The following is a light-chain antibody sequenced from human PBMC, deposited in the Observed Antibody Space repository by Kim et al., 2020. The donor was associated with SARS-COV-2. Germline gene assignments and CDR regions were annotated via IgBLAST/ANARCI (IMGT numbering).Light chain of an antibody. V-gene: IGKV3-11*01. Sequence: WSPAQRATLICRDTQRVNSALSQYQQKPGQAPRLLCYDASHSATGIPASFSGSGAGTDFTLTISTLGTEDFAVYYCQQRSIWPLTFGGGTRVEMK. CDR1: QRVNSA. CDR2: DAS. CDR3: QQRSIWPLT. J-gene: IGKJ4*01.